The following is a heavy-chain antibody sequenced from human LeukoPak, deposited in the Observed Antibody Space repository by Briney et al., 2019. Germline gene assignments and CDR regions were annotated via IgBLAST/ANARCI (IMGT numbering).Heavy chain of an antibody. J-gene: IGHJ4*02. CDR1: GGSISSYY. CDR3: ARGRYSYADY. CDR2: IYYSGST. V-gene: IGHV4-59*01. D-gene: IGHD5-18*01. Sequence: SETLSLTCTVSGGSISSYYWSWIRQPPGKGLEWIGYIYYSGSTNYNPSLKSRVTISVDTSKNQFSLKLSSVTAADTAVYYCARGRYSYADYWGQGTLVTVSS.